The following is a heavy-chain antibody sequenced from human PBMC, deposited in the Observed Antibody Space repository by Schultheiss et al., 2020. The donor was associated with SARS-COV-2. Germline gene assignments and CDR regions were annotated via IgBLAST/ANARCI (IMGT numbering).Heavy chain of an antibody. V-gene: IGHV3-23*01. CDR2: TSGGGGST. D-gene: IGHD3-3*01. CDR3: AKVGWSGYYEGYYYMDV. J-gene: IGHJ6*03. Sequence: GGSLRLSCAASGFTFSSYSMNWVRQAPGKGLECVSVTSGGGGSTYYADSVKGRFTISRDNSKNTLYLQMNSLRAEDTAVYYCAKVGWSGYYEGYYYMDVWGKGTTVTVSS. CDR1: GFTFSSYS.